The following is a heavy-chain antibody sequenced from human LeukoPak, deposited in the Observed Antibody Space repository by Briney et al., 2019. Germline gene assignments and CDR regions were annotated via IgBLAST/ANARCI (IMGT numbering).Heavy chain of an antibody. J-gene: IGHJ4*02. Sequence: GGSLRLSCAASGFTVSSNYMSWVRQAPGKGLEWASVIYSGGSTYYADSVKGRFTISRDNSKNTLYLQMNSPRAEDTAVYYCARERHAYYYDSSGYYDYWGQGTLVTVSS. CDR2: IYSGGST. CDR1: GFTVSSNY. D-gene: IGHD3-22*01. V-gene: IGHV3-66*01. CDR3: ARERHAYYYDSSGYYDY.